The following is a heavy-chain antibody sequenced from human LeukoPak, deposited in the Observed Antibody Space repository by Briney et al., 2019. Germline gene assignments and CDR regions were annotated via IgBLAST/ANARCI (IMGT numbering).Heavy chain of an antibody. J-gene: IGHJ5*02. Sequence: SETLSLTCTVSGYSISSGYYWGWIRQPPGKGLEWIGSIYHSGSTYYNPSLKSRVTISVDTSKNQFSLKLSSVTAADTAVYYCARDEGYSYGYNWFDPWGQGTLVTVSS. D-gene: IGHD5-18*01. CDR3: ARDEGYSYGYNWFDP. V-gene: IGHV4-38-2*02. CDR1: GYSISSGYY. CDR2: IYHSGST.